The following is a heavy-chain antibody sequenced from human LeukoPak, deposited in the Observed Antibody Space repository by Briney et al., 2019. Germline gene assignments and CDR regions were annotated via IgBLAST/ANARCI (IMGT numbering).Heavy chain of an antibody. CDR3: ARGDGELGWFDP. J-gene: IGHJ5*02. CDR1: GGTFSSYA. D-gene: IGHD3-10*01. Sequence: PVKVSCKASGGTFSSYAISWVRQAPGQGLEWMGGIIPIFGTANYAQKFQGRVTITADESTSTAYMELSSLRSEDTAVYYCARGDGELGWFDPWGQGTLVTVSS. CDR2: IIPIFGTA. V-gene: IGHV1-69*01.